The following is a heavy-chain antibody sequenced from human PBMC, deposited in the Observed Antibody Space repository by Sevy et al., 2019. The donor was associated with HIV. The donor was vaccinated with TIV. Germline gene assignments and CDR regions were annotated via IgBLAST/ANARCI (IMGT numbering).Heavy chain of an antibody. V-gene: IGHV1-2*06. CDR1: GYTFTDYY. J-gene: IGHJ6*02. CDR3: ARDPVAPNPAGMDV. D-gene: IGHD5-12*01. Sequence: ASVKVSCKASGYTFTDYYMHWVRQAPGQGLEWMGRINPNSGDTNFVQKFQGRVTITRDTSINTAYMELSRLTSDDTAVYYCARDPVAPNPAGMDVWGQGTTVTVSS. CDR2: INPNSGDT.